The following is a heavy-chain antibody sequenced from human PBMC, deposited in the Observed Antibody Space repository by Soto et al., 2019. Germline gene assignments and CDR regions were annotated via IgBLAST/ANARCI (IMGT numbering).Heavy chain of an antibody. V-gene: IGHV1-18*01. D-gene: IGHD6-19*01. CDR1: GYTFTSYG. CDR2: INAYNGNT. J-gene: IGHJ3*02. Sequence: ASVKVSCKASGYTFTSYGISWVRQAPGQGLEWMGWINAYNGNTNYAQKFQGRATITRDTSTSTAYMELSSLRSEDTAVYYCAGVGGSGPTNAFDIWGQGTMVTVSS. CDR3: AGVGGSGPTNAFDI.